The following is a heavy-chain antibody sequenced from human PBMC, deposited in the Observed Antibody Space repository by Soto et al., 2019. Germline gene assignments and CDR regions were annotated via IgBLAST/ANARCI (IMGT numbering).Heavy chain of an antibody. J-gene: IGHJ4*02. CDR1: GFAVSSYS. V-gene: IGHV3-30-3*01. Sequence: RWSLRLSCAASGFAVSSYSMHWGRQAPGKGLEWVAAMSFDGNSKYFADSVKGRFKISRDTSKNTWSLEMESLGVEDSALYHCTRGRSMIANDDFEYWGQGTQVTVSS. CDR3: TRGRSMIANDDFEY. D-gene: IGHD2-21*01. CDR2: MSFDGNSK.